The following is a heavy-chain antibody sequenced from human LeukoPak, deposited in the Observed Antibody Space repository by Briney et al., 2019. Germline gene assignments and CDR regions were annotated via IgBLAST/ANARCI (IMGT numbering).Heavy chain of an antibody. CDR2: ISSSSSTI. D-gene: IGHD2-2*01. J-gene: IGHJ6*02. Sequence: GACLRLSWAASVYTFSSYSMNWVREAPWKGLEWVPYISSSSSTIYYADSVKGRFTISRDNAKNSLYLQMNSLRAEDTAVYYCARAPDIVVVPAAIRRGYYYGMDVWGQGTTVTVSS. CDR3: ARAPDIVVVPAAIRRGYYYGMDV. CDR1: VYTFSSYS. V-gene: IGHV3-48*01.